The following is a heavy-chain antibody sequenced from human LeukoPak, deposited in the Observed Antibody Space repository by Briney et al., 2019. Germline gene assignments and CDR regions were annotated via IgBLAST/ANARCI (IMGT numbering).Heavy chain of an antibody. CDR2: IWNDGSSQ. D-gene: IGHD4-11*01. V-gene: IGHV3-33*06. CDR1: KFTFRHYG. Sequence: GRSLRLSCAASKFTFRHYGMHWVRQASGKGLEWVAVIWNDGSSQYYADSVKGRFTVSRDNSQNTLFLQMNNLRPEDTAVYCAKDAERGFDYSNSLDKWGQGTLVTVSS. J-gene: IGHJ4*02. CDR3: AKDAERGFDYSNSLDK.